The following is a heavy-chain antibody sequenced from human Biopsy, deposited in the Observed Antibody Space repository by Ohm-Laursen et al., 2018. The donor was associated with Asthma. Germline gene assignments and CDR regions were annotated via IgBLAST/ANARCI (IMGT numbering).Heavy chain of an antibody. CDR3: ARDESFSMASGSWFDP. J-gene: IGHJ5*02. CDR1: GYTFIGCH. V-gene: IGHV1-2*06. D-gene: IGHD2/OR15-2a*01. CDR2: INPNSGGT. Sequence: SVKVSCNASGYTFIGCHIHWMRQAPGQGLEWMGRINPNSGGTNYAQKFQGRVTMTRDTSISTAYMEVSRLRSDDTAVYYCARDESFSMASGSWFDPWGQGTLVTVSS.